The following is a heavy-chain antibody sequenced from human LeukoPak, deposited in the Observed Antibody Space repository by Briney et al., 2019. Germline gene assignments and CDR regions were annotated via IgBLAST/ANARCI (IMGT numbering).Heavy chain of an antibody. CDR1: GYTFTGYY. V-gene: IGHV1-2*06. CDR2: INPNSGGT. Sequence: ASVKVSCAASGYTFTGYYMHWVRQAPGQGLEWMGRINPNSGGTNYAQKFQGRVTMTRDTSISTAYMELSRLRSDDTAVYYCARESGGSYWTAQPAAFDYWGQGTLVTVSS. CDR3: ARESGGSYWTAQPAAFDY. D-gene: IGHD1-26*01. J-gene: IGHJ4*02.